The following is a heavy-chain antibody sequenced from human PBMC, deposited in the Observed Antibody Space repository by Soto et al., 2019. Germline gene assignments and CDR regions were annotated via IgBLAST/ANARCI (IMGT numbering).Heavy chain of an antibody. CDR1: GGTFSSYT. Sequence: GASVKVSCKASGGTFSSYTISWVRQAPGQGLEWMGRIIPILGIANYAQKFQGRVTITADKSTSTAYMELSSLRSEDTAVYYCARDDRGDCSGGSCYSNHYYYYGMDVWGQGTTVTVSS. CDR2: IIPILGIA. CDR3: ARDDRGDCSGGSCYSNHYYYYGMDV. J-gene: IGHJ6*02. D-gene: IGHD2-15*01. V-gene: IGHV1-69*04.